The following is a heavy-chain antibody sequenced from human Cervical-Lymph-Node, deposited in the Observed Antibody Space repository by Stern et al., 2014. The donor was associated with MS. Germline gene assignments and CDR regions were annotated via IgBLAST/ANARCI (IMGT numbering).Heavy chain of an antibody. CDR2: IIPFFDIT. CDR3: ARFSG. Sequence: VQLVESGAEVKKPGSSVRVSCKASGGTLANYTISWVRQAPGQGLQWMGEIIPFFDITTYAQNFRGRVTITADASTTTVYMELSSLRSEDAAIYYCARFSGWGQGNLVIVSS. V-gene: IGHV1-69*01. J-gene: IGHJ4*02. D-gene: IGHD2-8*02. CDR1: GGTLANYT.